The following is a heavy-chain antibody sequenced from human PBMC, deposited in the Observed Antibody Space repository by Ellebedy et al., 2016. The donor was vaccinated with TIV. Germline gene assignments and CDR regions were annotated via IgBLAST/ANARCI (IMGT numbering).Heavy chain of an antibody. CDR2: IWYDGTNK. V-gene: IGHV3-33*01. J-gene: IGHJ6*02. D-gene: IGHD2-21*02. Sequence: PGGSLRLSCAASGFTFSSYGMHWVRQAPGKGLEWVAVIWYDGTNKYYADSGKGRSTISRDDSKNTLYLQMNSLRAEDTAVYYCARDGDENCGGDCYYYYYGMDVWGQGTTVTVSS. CDR3: ARDGDENCGGDCYYYYYGMDV. CDR1: GFTFSSYG.